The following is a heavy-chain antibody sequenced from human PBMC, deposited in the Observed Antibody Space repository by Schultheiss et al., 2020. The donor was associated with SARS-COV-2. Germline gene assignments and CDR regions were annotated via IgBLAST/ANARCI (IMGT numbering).Heavy chain of an antibody. V-gene: IGHV3-33*01. CDR2: IWYDGSNK. Sequence: GGSLRLSCAASGFTFSSYGMHWVRQAPGKGLEWVAVIWYDGSNKYYADSVKGRFTISRDNSKNTLYLQMNSLRAEDTAVYYCARVQRDSGSYPVDFDYWGQGTLVTVSS. J-gene: IGHJ4*02. D-gene: IGHD1-26*01. CDR3: ARVQRDSGSYPVDFDY. CDR1: GFTFSSYG.